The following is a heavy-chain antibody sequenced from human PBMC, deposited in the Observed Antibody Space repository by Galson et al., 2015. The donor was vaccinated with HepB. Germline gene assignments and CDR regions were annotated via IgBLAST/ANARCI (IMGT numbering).Heavy chain of an antibody. Sequence: SLRLSCAASGFTFSDYGMGWVRQAPGKGLEWVPAISRSGDRTYYVDSVKGRFTISRDNSKNTLFLQMNSLRAEDTAVYYCAKGAETTTWYFGFWGQGALVTVSP. J-gene: IGHJ4*02. D-gene: IGHD1-14*01. CDR2: ISRSGDRT. V-gene: IGHV3-23*01. CDR1: GFTFSDYG. CDR3: AKGAETTTWYFGF.